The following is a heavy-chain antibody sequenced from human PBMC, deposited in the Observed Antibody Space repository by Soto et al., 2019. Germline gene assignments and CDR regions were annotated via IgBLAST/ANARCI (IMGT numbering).Heavy chain of an antibody. J-gene: IGHJ4*02. D-gene: IGHD1-1*01. V-gene: IGHV1-18*01. Sequence: ASVKVSCKASGYTFTSYGISWVRQAPGQGLEWMGWISAYNGNTNYAQKLQGRVTMTTDTSTRTANMELRILRSDDTAVYYCARDWRTIETTLLLASGGQGTLVTVSS. CDR2: ISAYNGNT. CDR1: GYTFTSYG. CDR3: ARDWRTIETTLLLAS.